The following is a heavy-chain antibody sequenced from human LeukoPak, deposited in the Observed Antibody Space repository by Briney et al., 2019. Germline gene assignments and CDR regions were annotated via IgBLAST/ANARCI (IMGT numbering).Heavy chain of an antibody. D-gene: IGHD6-13*01. CDR2: INPGGST. CDR1: GGSFSGNY. V-gene: IGHV4-34*01. Sequence: PSETLSLTCAVYGGSFSGNYWCWIRQPPGKGLEWIGEINPGGSTNYNPALKSRGTISVDTSKNQCSLNLSSLTAANTGMYYWARGRPGYSSSWYSTWGQGTLVTVSA. J-gene: IGHJ4*02. CDR3: ARGRPGYSSSWYST.